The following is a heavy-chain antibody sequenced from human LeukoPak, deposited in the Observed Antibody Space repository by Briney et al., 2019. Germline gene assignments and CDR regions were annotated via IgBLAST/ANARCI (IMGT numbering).Heavy chain of an antibody. CDR1: GFTFSSYA. V-gene: IGHV3-23*01. J-gene: IGHJ4*02. D-gene: IGHD6-13*01. CDR3: ANGLAGPYVSSS. CDR2: ISSNGGNT. Sequence: PGGSLRLSCAASGFTFSSYAMSWVRQAPGWGLQWVSTISSNGGNTYYADSVKGLFTISRDNSKNTLYLQMNSLRVEDTAVYYCANGLAGPYVSSSWGKGTLVT.